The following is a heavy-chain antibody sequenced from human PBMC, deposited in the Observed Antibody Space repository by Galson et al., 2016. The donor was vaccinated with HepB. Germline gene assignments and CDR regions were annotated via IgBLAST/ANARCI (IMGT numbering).Heavy chain of an antibody. CDR1: GGSLSGYY. Sequence: LSLTCGVSGGSLSGYYWNWIRQTPGKGLEWIGEIDDSETTDYTPSLKSRVTISEDTSKNQFSLRLSSLTAADTAVYFCARAWGRGSYAGVFDIWGQGTPVAVSP. V-gene: IGHV4-34*01. J-gene: IGHJ3*02. D-gene: IGHD3-10*01. CDR3: ARAWGRGSYAGVFDI. CDR2: IDDSETT.